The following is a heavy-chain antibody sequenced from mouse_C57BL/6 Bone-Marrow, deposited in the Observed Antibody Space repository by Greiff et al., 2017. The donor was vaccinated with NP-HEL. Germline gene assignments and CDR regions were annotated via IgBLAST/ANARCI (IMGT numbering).Heavy chain of an antibody. CDR1: GYTFTSYW. CDR3: ARRGYGSRADY. J-gene: IGHJ2*01. D-gene: IGHD3-1*01. Sequence: QVQLQQPGAELVKPGASVKLSCKASGYTFTSYWMHWVKQRPGQGLEWIGMIHPNSGSTNYNEKFKSKSTLTVDKSSSTAYMQLSSLTSEDSAVYYCARRGYGSRADYWGQGTTLTVSS. V-gene: IGHV1-64*01. CDR2: IHPNSGST.